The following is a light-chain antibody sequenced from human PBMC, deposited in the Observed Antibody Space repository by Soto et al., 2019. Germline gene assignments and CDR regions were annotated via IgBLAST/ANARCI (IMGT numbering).Light chain of an antibody. CDR3: CSYTSSTSLDV. J-gene: IGLJ1*01. CDR2: EVS. CDR1: SSDVGGYNY. V-gene: IGLV2-14*01. Sequence: QSVLAQPASVSGSPGQSITISCTGTSSDVGGYNYVSWYQQHPGKAPKLMIYEVSNRPSGVSIRFSGSKSGNTASLTISGLQAEDEADYYCCSYTSSTSLDVSVTGTKVTVL.